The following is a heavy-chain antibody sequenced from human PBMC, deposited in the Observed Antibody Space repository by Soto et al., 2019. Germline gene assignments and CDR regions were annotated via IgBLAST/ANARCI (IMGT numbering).Heavy chain of an antibody. J-gene: IGHJ4*02. CDR3: AKDDDYYYDSSGYPDY. D-gene: IGHD3-22*01. V-gene: IGHV3-23*01. CDR2: ISGSGRNT. CDR1: GFTFSNYG. Sequence: GGSLRLSCAASGFTFSNYGMNWVRQDPGKGLEWVSAISGSGRNTHYADSVTGRFTISRDNSKSTLYLQMNSLRAEDTAVYFCAKDDDYYYDSSGYPDYWGQGTLVTVSS.